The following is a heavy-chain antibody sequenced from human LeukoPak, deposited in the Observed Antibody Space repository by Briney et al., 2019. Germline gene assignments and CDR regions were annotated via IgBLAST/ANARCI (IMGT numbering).Heavy chain of an antibody. Sequence: ASVKVSCKASGYIFTDYHVHWVRQAPGQGLEWVGWINPNSGVTIYAQNFQGRVIMTRDTSVSTAYMELSRLTSDDTAVYYCARDLQGNVAVPAAILGDWGQGGLVTVSS. J-gene: IGHJ4*02. CDR2: INPNSGVT. V-gene: IGHV1-2*02. D-gene: IGHD2-2*01. CDR3: ARDLQGNVAVPAAILGD. CDR1: GYIFTDYH.